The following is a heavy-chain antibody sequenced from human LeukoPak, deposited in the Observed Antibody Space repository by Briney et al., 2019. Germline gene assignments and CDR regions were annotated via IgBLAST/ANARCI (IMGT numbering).Heavy chain of an antibody. Sequence: SVKVSCKASGGTFSSYAISWVRQAPGQGLEWMGGIIPIFGTANYAQKFQGRVTITADESTSTAYMELSSLRSEDTAAYYCARSRYGDYPRENYFDYWGQGTLVTVSS. J-gene: IGHJ4*02. CDR2: IIPIFGTA. V-gene: IGHV1-69*01. D-gene: IGHD4-17*01. CDR3: ARSRYGDYPRENYFDY. CDR1: GGTFSSYA.